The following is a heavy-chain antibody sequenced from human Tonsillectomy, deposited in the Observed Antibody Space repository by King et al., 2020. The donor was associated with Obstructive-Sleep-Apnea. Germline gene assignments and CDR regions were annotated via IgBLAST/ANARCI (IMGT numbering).Heavy chain of an antibody. CDR2: IYPGDSDT. CDR1: GDSFSNYW. V-gene: IGHV5-51*01. CDR3: ARQGGGRGGEWELLHVDF. J-gene: IGHJ4*02. Sequence: VQLVESGAEAKKPGESLTISCKGSGDSFSNYWIGWVRQMPGKGLEWMGIIYPGDSDTRYNPSFQGQGTISADKSINTAYLQWSSLKASDNAVYYCARQGGGRGGEWELLHVDFWGQGTLVSVSS. D-gene: IGHD1-26*01.